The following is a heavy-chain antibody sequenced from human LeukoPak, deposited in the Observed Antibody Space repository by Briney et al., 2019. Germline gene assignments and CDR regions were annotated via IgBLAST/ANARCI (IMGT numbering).Heavy chain of an antibody. V-gene: IGHV3-48*03. Sequence: GGSLRLSCAASGFTFSSYEMNWVRQAPGKGLERVSYISSSGSIIYYADSVKGRFTISRDNAKNSLYLQMNSLRAEDTAVYYCARDRSPEGMDVWGQGTTVTVSS. CDR3: ARDRSPEGMDV. CDR2: ISSSGSII. CDR1: GFTFSSYE. J-gene: IGHJ6*02. D-gene: IGHD1-14*01.